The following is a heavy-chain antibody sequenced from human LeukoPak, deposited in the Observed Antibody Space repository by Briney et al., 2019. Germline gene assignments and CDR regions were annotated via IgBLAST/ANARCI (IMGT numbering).Heavy chain of an antibody. CDR1: GGSISSYY. CDR2: IYYSGST. D-gene: IGHD3-3*01. Sequence: SETLSLTCTVSGGSISSYYWGWIRQPPGKGLEWIGSIYYSGSTYYNPSLKSRVTISVDTSKNQFSLKLSSVTAADTAVYYCARQREPFGVVIAWGQGTLVTVSS. J-gene: IGHJ5*02. CDR3: ARQREPFGVVIA. V-gene: IGHV4-39*01.